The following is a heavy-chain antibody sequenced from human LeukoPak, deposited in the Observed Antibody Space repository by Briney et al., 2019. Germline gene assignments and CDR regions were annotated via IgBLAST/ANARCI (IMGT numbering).Heavy chain of an antibody. CDR2: IWYANSEN. J-gene: IGHJ4*02. D-gene: IGHD3-16*01. CDR1: GFTFSDHG. CDR3: AREQEVLGRSRYIDY. V-gene: IGHV3-33*01. Sequence: GGSLRLSCAASGFTFSDHGMHWVRQAPGKGLEWVAGIWYANSENYYADSVKGRFTVSRDHSKNTLHSEMNRRRVEDTAVYFCAREQEVLGRSRYIDYWGQGSLVTVSS.